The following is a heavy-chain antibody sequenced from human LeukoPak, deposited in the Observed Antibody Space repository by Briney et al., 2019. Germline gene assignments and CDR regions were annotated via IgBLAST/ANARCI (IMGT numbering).Heavy chain of an antibody. J-gene: IGHJ4*02. Sequence: GGSLRLSCAASGLTFSTYEMNWVRQAPGKGLEWVSYISSSGSSKYYADSVKGRFTISRDNAKNSLYLQMNSLRAEDTAVYYCARGGGYGDYNSWGPGTLVTVSS. V-gene: IGHV3-48*03. CDR2: ISSSGSSK. CDR1: GLTFSTYE. D-gene: IGHD4-17*01. CDR3: ARGGGYGDYNS.